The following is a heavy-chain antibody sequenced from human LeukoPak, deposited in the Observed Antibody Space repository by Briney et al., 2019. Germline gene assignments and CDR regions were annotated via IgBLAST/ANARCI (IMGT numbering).Heavy chain of an antibody. J-gene: IGHJ4*02. D-gene: IGHD2-2*01. V-gene: IGHV4-59*01. CDR3: ARGSSTSQNLQY. CDR2: IYYSGST. Sequence: SETLSLTCTVSGGSISSYYWSWIRQPPGKGLEWIGYIYYSGSTNYNPSLKSRVTISVDTSKNQFSLKLSSVTAADTAVYYCARGSSTSQNLQYWGQGTLVTVSS. CDR1: GGSISSYY.